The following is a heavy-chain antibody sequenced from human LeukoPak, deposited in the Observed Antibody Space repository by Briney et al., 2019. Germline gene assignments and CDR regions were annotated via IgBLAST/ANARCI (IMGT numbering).Heavy chain of an antibody. D-gene: IGHD4-17*01. CDR1: GFTFSSYA. CDR2: ISGSGDNT. J-gene: IGHJ4*02. V-gene: IGHV3-23*01. CDR3: AKGRGTAVTSAANY. Sequence: GGSLRLSCAASGFTFSSYATSWVRQAPGKGLEWVSSISGSGDNTYYADSVKDRFSISRDNSKTTVSLQMNSLRAEDTAVYYCAKGRGTAVTSAANYWGQGTLVTVSS.